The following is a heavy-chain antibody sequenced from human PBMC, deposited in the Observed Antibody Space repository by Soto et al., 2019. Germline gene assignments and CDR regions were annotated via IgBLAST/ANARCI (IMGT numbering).Heavy chain of an antibody. CDR1: GYTFTAYY. D-gene: IGHD5-12*01. Sequence: VELVQFGAEVEKPGDAVSISCKTSGYTFTAYYIHWVRQAPGQGLEWMGWINPNSGVANYAQKFQGRVTMTRDTSISTVYMELTKMRSEDTTIYYCARQGSGSEYPQYFYYGMDVWGQGTTAAASS. V-gene: IGHV1-2*02. CDR2: INPNSGVA. CDR3: ARQGSGSEYPQYFYYGMDV. J-gene: IGHJ6*02.